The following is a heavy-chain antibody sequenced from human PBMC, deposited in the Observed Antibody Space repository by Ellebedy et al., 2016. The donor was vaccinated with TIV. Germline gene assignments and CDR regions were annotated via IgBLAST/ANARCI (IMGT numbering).Heavy chain of an antibody. D-gene: IGHD1-1*01. CDR3: TSPAVGHTTGCCRYYFDY. J-gene: IGHJ4*02. V-gene: IGHV3-23*01. CDR1: GFTFSIYA. Sequence: GESLKISCAASGFTFSIYAMSWVRQAPGQGLEWVSLISGSGDRTYYADSVKGRFTGSRDNSRKTVLLQMNSLRAEDTAVYSCTSPAVGHTTGCCRYYFDYWGLGTVVAVSS. CDR2: ISGSGDRT.